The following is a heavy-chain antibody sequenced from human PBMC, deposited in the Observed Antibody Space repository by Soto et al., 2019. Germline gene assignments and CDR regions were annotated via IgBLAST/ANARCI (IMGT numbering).Heavy chain of an antibody. V-gene: IGHV3-74*03. Sequence: EVQLVESGGGLVQPGESLRLSCAASGLTFRSYWMHWVRQAPGKGLVWVSRINTDGSVAMYVDSVKGRFTISRDNAKNTLYLHMNSLRAEDTAVYYCVRDMQSWCLDSWGQGTLVTVSS. D-gene: IGHD2-15*01. CDR1: GLTFRSYW. CDR3: VRDMQSWCLDS. CDR2: INTDGSVA. J-gene: IGHJ4*02.